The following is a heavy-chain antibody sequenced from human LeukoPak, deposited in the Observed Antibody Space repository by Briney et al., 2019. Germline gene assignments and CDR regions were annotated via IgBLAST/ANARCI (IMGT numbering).Heavy chain of an antibody. D-gene: IGHD3-10*01. J-gene: IGHJ3*02. V-gene: IGHV3-11*06. CDR1: GFTFSDYY. CDR3: ARDPLWFGELGAFDI. Sequence: PGGSLRLSCAASGFTFSDYYMSWIRQAPGKGLKWVSYISSSSSYTNYADSVKGRFTISRDNAKNSLYLQMNSLRAEDTAVYYCARDPLWFGELGAFDIWGQGTMVTVSS. CDR2: ISSSSSYT.